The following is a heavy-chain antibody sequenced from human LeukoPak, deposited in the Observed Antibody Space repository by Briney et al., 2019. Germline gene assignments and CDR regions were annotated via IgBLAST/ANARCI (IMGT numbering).Heavy chain of an antibody. CDR2: ISGSGGST. V-gene: IGHV3-23*01. CDR1: GFTFSSYA. Sequence: GGSLRLSCAASGFTFSSYAMSWVRQAPGKGLEWVSAISGSGGSTYYADSVKGRFTISRDNSKNTLYLQMNSLRAEDTAVYYCAKVDLGPAAMLGAFDIWGQGTMVTVSS. CDR3: AKVDLGPAAMLGAFDI. J-gene: IGHJ3*02. D-gene: IGHD2-2*01.